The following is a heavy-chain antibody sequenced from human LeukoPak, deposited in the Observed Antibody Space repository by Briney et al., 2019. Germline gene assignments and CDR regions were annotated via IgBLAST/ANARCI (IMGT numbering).Heavy chain of an antibody. Sequence: SGGSLRLSCAASGFTFSSYAMSWVREAPARGLEWVSSLRGNGDTFYADSVKGRFTLSRDESRNTVYLQLNNLRVEDTAVYYCAKASWASNADAVLWGQGTVVTVSS. J-gene: IGHJ4*02. CDR1: GFTFSSYA. CDR3: AKASWASNADAVL. V-gene: IGHV3-23*01. D-gene: IGHD1-1*01. CDR2: LRGNGDT.